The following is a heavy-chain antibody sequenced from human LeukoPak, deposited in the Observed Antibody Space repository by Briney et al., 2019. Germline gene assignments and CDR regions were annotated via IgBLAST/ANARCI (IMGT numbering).Heavy chain of an antibody. CDR1: GGTFSSYA. V-gene: IGHV1-69*13. J-gene: IGHJ4*02. Sequence: VKVSCQASGGTFSSYAISWVRQAPGQGLEWMGGIIPIFGTANYAQKFQGRVTITADESTSTAYMELSSLRSEDTAVYYCATGPDSGSSGWFAFDYWGQGTLVTVSS. D-gene: IGHD6-19*01. CDR3: ATGPDSGSSGWFAFDY. CDR2: IIPIFGTA.